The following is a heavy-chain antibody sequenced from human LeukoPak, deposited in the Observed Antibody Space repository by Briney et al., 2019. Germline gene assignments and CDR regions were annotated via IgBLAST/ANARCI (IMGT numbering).Heavy chain of an antibody. CDR3: ATGLLRYFDWLSSGNDY. J-gene: IGHJ4*02. D-gene: IGHD3-9*01. CDR1: GYTLTELS. V-gene: IGHV1-24*01. CDR2: FDPEDGET. Sequence: ASVKVSCKVSGYTLTELSMHWVRQAPGKGLEWMGGFDPEDGETIYAQKFQGRVTMTGDTSTDTAYMELSSLRSEDTAVYYCATGLLRYFDWLSSGNDYWGQGTLVTVSS.